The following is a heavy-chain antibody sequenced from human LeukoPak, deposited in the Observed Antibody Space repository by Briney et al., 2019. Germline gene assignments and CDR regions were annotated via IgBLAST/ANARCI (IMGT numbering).Heavy chain of an antibody. J-gene: IGHJ4*02. CDR1: GFAFSSYA. Sequence: PGGSLRLSCAASGFAFSSYAMTWVRQAPGKGLEWVSAISGSGGSTYYADSVKGRFTTSRDNSKNTLYLQMNSLRAEDTAVYYCAKGSSSGWSGDYFDYWGQGTLVTVPS. CDR2: ISGSGGST. CDR3: AKGSSSGWSGDYFDY. V-gene: IGHV3-23*01. D-gene: IGHD6-19*01.